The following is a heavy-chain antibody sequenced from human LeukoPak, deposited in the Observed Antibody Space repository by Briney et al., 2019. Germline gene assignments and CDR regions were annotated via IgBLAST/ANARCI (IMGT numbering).Heavy chain of an antibody. CDR3: ARADCSSSSCYELDY. D-gene: IGHD2-2*01. V-gene: IGHV3-11*04. CDR2: ISSSGRTI. CDR1: GFTFSDYC. Sequence: GRSLRLSCAGSGFTFSDYCMSWIRQAPGKGLEWVSYISSSGRTIYYADSVKGRFTISRDNTKNSLYLQMNSLRAEDTAVYYCARADCSSSSCYELDYWGQGTLVTVSS. J-gene: IGHJ4*02.